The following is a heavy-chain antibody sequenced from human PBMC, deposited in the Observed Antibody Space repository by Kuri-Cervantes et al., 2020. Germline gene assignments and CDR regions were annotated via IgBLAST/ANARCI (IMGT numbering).Heavy chain of an antibody. D-gene: IGHD3-22*01. V-gene: IGHV3-30*18. CDR3: AKDLSNGLVVYGDDAFDI. CDR2: ISYDGSNK. Sequence: GESLKISCAASGFTFSDYYMSWIRQAPGKGLEWVAVISYDGSNKYYADSVKGRFTISRDNSKNTLYLQMNSLRGEDTAVYYCAKDLSNGLVVYGDDAFDIWGQGTMVTVSS. J-gene: IGHJ3*02. CDR1: GFTFSDYY.